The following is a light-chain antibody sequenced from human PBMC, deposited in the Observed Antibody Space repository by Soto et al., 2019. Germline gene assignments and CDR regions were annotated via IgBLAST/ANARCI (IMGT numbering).Light chain of an antibody. CDR3: QQSYSTPPT. Sequence: DIQMTQSPASLSASVGDRVTISCRASQSIGRNLNWYQQKPGKAPTLLMFTSSNLQSGVPSRFSGSGSGTDFIFTISSLQPEDFATYYCQQSYSTPPTVGQGTKVDIK. J-gene: IGKJ1*01. V-gene: IGKV1-39*01. CDR2: TSS. CDR1: QSIGRN.